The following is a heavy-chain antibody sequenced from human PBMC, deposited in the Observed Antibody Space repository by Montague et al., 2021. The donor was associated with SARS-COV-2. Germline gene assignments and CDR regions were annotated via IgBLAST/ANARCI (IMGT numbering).Heavy chain of an antibody. CDR3: ARLWVFYGSGSYKNSWFDP. D-gene: IGHD3-10*01. V-gene: IGHV4-39*02. J-gene: IGHJ5*02. Sequence: SETLSLTCTVPAGSISTNSYYWAWIRQPPGKGLEWIGSISYSGSTYFNPSLESRLTMSVDTSKNHSSLKLSSVTAADTAVYYCARLWVFYGSGSYKNSWFDPWGQGTRVTVSS. CDR1: AGSISTNSYY. CDR2: ISYSGST.